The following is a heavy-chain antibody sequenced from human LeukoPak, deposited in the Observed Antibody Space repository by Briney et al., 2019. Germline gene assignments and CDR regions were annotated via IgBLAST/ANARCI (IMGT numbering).Heavy chain of an antibody. Sequence: ASVKVSCKASGYTFTGYYMHWVRQAPGQGLEWMGWINPNSGGTNYAQKFQGRVTMTRDTSISTAYMELSRLRSDDTAVYYCATRGDYYGSRSYYSEGEYYYYMDAWGKGTTVTISS. CDR1: GYTFTGYY. CDR2: INPNSGGT. D-gene: IGHD3-10*01. CDR3: ATRGDYYGSRSYYSEGEYYYYMDA. J-gene: IGHJ6*03. V-gene: IGHV1-2*02.